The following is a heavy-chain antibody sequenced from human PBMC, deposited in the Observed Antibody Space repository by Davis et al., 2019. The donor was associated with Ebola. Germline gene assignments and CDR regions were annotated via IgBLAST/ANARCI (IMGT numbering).Heavy chain of an antibody. V-gene: IGHV5-51*01. CDR3: ARLRSITRLTSFYY. D-gene: IGHD3-10*01. CDR2: IYPGDSDV. Sequence: GESLKISCNTSGYTFTSYWIGWVRHMPGKGLECMGIIYPGDSDVRYSPSFQGQVTISADKSISTAYLQWSSLKASDTAMYYCARLRSITRLTSFYYWGQGTLVTVSS. CDR1: GYTFTSYW. J-gene: IGHJ4*02.